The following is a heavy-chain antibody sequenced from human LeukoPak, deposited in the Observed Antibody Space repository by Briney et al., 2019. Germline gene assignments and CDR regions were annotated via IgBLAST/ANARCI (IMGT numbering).Heavy chain of an antibody. CDR3: ATLGYDILTGYYPYFDY. V-gene: IGHV4-39*01. J-gene: IGHJ4*02. D-gene: IGHD3-9*01. Sequence: KTSETLSLTCSVSDGSISSSNYYWGWIRQPPGKGLEWIGSVYSSGSTFYNPSLKSRVTISVDTSKNQFSLRLNSVTAADTAVYYCATLGYDILTGYYPYFDYWGQGTLVTVSS. CDR2: VYSSGST. CDR1: DGSISSSNYY.